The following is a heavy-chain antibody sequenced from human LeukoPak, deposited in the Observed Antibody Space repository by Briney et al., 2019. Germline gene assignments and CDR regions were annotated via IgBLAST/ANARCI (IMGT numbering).Heavy chain of an antibody. CDR1: GCTFSNYD. CDR2: IRPTGAVGNT. V-gene: IGHV3-23*01. Sequence: GGALRLSCAASGCTFSNYDMIWVRQAPGKGVEWVSSIRPTGAVGNTYSADSVKGRFTTSRDHSKSTLFLKMDSLTAEETAVYYCTRNGGGLGYWGQGALVTVSS. CDR3: TRNGGGLGY. J-gene: IGHJ4*02. D-gene: IGHD3-16*01.